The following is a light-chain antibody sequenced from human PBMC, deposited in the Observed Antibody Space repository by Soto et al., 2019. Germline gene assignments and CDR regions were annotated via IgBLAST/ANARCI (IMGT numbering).Light chain of an antibody. Sequence: EIVMTQSPATLSASPRERATLSCRASQSVSSNLAWYQQKPGQAPRLLISGASTRATGFPARFSGSGSGTEFTLTISSLQSEDFAVYYCQQYNNWPKTFGQGTKV. V-gene: IGKV3-15*01. CDR3: QQYNNWPKT. J-gene: IGKJ1*01. CDR1: QSVSSN. CDR2: GAS.